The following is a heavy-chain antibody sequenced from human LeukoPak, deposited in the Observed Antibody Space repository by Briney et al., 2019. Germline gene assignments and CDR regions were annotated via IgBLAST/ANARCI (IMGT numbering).Heavy chain of an antibody. V-gene: IGHV4-59*01. Sequence: SETLSLTCTASSDTFSSYYWNWIRQPPGKGLEWIGYIHYTGSSNYNPSLKSRVTISIDTSKNQFSPKLNSVTAADTAVYYCAKGVTTFDYWGQGTLVTVSS. J-gene: IGHJ4*02. CDR3: AKGVTTFDY. CDR1: SDTFSSYY. D-gene: IGHD4-17*01. CDR2: IHYTGSS.